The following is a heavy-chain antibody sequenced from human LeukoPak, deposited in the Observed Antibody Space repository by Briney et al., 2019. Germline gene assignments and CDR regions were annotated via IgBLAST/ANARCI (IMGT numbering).Heavy chain of an antibody. V-gene: IGHV3-7*01. J-gene: IGHJ3*02. D-gene: IGHD6-19*01. CDR3: ARYGNGAWLAHYSFDI. Sequence: GGSLRLSCAASGFTLSNYWMSWVRQAPGKGLEWAANIKQDGSEKYYVDSVKGRFAISRDNAKNSLYLQMNSLRAEDTAVYYCARYGNGAWLAHYSFDIWGQGTMVTVSS. CDR2: IKQDGSEK. CDR1: GFTLSNYW.